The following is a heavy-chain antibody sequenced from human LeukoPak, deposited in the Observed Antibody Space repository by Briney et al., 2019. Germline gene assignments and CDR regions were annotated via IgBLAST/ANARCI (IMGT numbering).Heavy chain of an antibody. V-gene: IGHV1-18*01. CDR3: ARDLRGFWMDTAATHFDY. CDR2: ISAYNGNT. CDR1: GYTFTSYG. D-gene: IGHD5-18*01. Sequence: ASVKVSCKASGYTFTSYGISWVRQAPGQGLEWMGWISAYNGNTNYAQKLQGRVTMTTDTSTSTAYMELRSLRSDDTAVYYCARDLRGFWMDTAATHFDYWGQGTLVTVSS. J-gene: IGHJ4*02.